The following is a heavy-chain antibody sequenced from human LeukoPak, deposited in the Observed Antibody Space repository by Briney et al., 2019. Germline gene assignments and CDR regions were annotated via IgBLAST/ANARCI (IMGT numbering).Heavy chain of an antibody. J-gene: IGHJ6*03. V-gene: IGHV3-23*01. CDR1: GFTFSSYA. CDR3: AKGGTGRGGWFYYYMDV. D-gene: IGHD3/OR15-3a*01. CDR2: ISGSGTSA. Sequence: GGSLRLSCAASGFTFSSYAMSWVRQAPGKGLEWVSGISGSGTSAYYADSVKGRFTFSRDNSRNTLSLFMYSLRAEGTAVYYLAKGGTGRGGWFYYYMDVWGKGTTVTVSS.